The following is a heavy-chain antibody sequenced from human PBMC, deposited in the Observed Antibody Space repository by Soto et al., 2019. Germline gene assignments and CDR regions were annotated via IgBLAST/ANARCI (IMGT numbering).Heavy chain of an antibody. CDR2: ISGSGGST. V-gene: IGHV3-23*01. CDR1: GFTFSSYA. J-gene: IGHJ5*02. Sequence: GGSLRLSCAASGFTFSSYAMSWVRQAPGKGLEWVSAISGSGGSTYYADSVKGRFTISRDNSKNTPYLQMNSLRAEDTAVYYCAKDMDIVVVPSNWFDPWGQGTLVTVSS. CDR3: AKDMDIVVVPSNWFDP. D-gene: IGHD2-2*03.